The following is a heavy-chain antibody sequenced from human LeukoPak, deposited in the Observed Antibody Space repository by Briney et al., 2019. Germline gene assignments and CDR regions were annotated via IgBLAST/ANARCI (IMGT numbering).Heavy chain of an antibody. CDR3: AKVGYDFWSGYYVH. D-gene: IGHD3-3*01. CDR2: ISGSGGST. CDR1: GFTFSSYA. J-gene: IGHJ4*02. Sequence: GRSLRLSCAASGFTFSSYAMSWVRQAPGKGLEWVSAISGSGGSTYYADSVKGRFTISRDNSKNTLYLHMNSLRAEDTAVYYCAKVGYDFWSGYYVHWGQGTLVTVSS. V-gene: IGHV3-23*01.